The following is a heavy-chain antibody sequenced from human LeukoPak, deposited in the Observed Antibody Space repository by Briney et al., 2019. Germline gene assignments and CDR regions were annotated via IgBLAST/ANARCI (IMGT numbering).Heavy chain of an antibody. D-gene: IGHD3-3*01. J-gene: IGHJ6*03. V-gene: IGHV1-18*01. CDR3: ARDSAGWREWLLPPDYYYYYYMDV. CDR2: ISAYNGNT. Sequence: ASVKVSCKASGYTFTSYGISWVRQAPGQGLEWMGWISAYNGNTNYAQKLQGRVTMTTDTSTSTAYMELRSLRSDDTVVYYCARDSAGWREWLLPPDYYYYYYMDVWGKGTTVTVSS. CDR1: GYTFTSYG.